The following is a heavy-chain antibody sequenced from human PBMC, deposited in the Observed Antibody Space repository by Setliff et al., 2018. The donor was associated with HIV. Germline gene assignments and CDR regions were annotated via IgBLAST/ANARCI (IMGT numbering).Heavy chain of an antibody. V-gene: IGHV1-18*01. J-gene: IGHJ5*02. Sequence: RASVKVSCKASGYTFTSYGISWVRQAPGQGLEWMGWISGYNGNTKYVQKYQGRVTMTTDTSTSKVYMELRTLRSDDTAVYYCARTEYFDFWSGPRGFDPWGQGTLVTVSS. CDR3: ARTEYFDFWSGPRGFDP. CDR2: ISGYNGNT. CDR1: GYTFTSYG. D-gene: IGHD3-3*01.